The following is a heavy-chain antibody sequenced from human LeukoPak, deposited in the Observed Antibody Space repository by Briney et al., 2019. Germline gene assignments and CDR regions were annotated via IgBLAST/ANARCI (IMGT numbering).Heavy chain of an antibody. CDR2: ISGSGHKT. CDR3: ARDNYDSSGYPY. J-gene: IGHJ4*02. V-gene: IGHV3-11*04. D-gene: IGHD3-22*01. CDR1: GFTFSDYH. Sequence: GGSLRLSCAASGFTFSDYHMTWIRQAPGKGLEWVSYISGSGHKTYYPDSVKGRFTISRDNAKNSLYLQMNSLRAEDRAVYYCARDNYDSSGYPYWGQGTLVTVSS.